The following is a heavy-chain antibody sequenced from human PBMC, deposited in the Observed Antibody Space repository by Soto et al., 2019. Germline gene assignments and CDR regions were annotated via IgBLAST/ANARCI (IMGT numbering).Heavy chain of an antibody. D-gene: IGHD3-10*01. V-gene: IGHV4-39*02. CDR1: GGSITSGDNYY. CDR3: AIHGSGSYYPVDS. J-gene: IGHJ4*02. Sequence: QLQLQESGPGLVQPSETLSLTCTVSGGSITSGDNYYWGWIRQPPGKGLEYIESVHYNGRTYYNPSLKSRVTVSPDTSTNHFSLKLTSVTAADTAVYYCAIHGSGSYYPVDSWGQATLVTVSS. CDR2: VHYNGRT.